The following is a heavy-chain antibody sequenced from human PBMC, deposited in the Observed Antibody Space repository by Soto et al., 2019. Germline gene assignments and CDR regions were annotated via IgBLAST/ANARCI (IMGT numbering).Heavy chain of an antibody. J-gene: IGHJ6*04. V-gene: IGHV4-30-4*01. CDR1: AGSISSGHYY. D-gene: IGHD3-10*01. CDR2: IYYSGST. Sequence: SETLSLTCTVSAGSISSGHYYWSWIRHPPGKGLEWIGYIYYSGSTYYNPSLKSRVTISVYTSKNQFSLKLSSVTAADTAAYYCAREDYYGSGSEGSYYYGMDVWGKGTTVNVYS. CDR3: AREDYYGSGSEGSYYYGMDV.